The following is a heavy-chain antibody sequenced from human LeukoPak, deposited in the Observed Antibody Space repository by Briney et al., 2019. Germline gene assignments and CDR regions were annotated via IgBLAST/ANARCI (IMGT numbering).Heavy chain of an antibody. Sequence: SETLSLTCTGSGGSISSHYWSWIRQPPGKGLEWIGYIYYSGSTNYNPSLKSRVTVSVDTSKNQFSLKLSSVTAADTAVYYCARGRRAYYYDSSGYYYFDYWGQGTLVTVSS. J-gene: IGHJ4*02. CDR2: IYYSGST. D-gene: IGHD3-22*01. V-gene: IGHV4-59*11. CDR1: GGSISSHY. CDR3: ARGRRAYYYDSSGYYYFDY.